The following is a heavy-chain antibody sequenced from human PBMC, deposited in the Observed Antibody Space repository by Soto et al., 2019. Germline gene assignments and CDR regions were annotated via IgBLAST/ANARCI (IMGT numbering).Heavy chain of an antibody. J-gene: IGHJ6*02. V-gene: IGHV1-18*04. CDR1: GYTFTSYG. CDR3: ARDQDTEYYYYYGMDV. CDR2: ISAYNGNT. Sequence: QVQLVQSGAEVKKPGASVKVSCKASGYTFTSYGISWVRQAPGQGLEWMGWISAYNGNTNYAQKLQGRVTMTTDTSTSTAYMELRSLRSDDTAVYYCARDQDTEYYYYYGMDVWGQGTTVTVAS.